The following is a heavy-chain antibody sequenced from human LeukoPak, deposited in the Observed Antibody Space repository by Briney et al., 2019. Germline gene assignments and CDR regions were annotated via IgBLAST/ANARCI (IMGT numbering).Heavy chain of an antibody. D-gene: IGHD6-13*01. CDR1: GFSFSTYW. V-gene: IGHV3-74*01. CDR2: IKSDGSST. J-gene: IGHJ6*03. CDR3: ARPIAAAGDYYYYYMDV. Sequence: PGGSLRLSCAASGFSFSTYWMHWVRQAPGKGPVWVSRIKSDGSSTNYADSVKGRFTISRDNAKNSVYLQMNSLRAEDTAVYYCARPIAAAGDYYYYYMDVWGKGTTVTVSS.